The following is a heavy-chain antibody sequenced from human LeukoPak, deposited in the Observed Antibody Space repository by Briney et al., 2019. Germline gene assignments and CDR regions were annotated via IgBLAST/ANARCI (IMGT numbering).Heavy chain of an antibody. CDR3: AKRGGGSYFDY. CDR1: GFTFSSYA. CDR2: ITGSGGST. Sequence: PGGSLRLSCAASGFTFSSYALSWVRQAPEKGLEWVSGITGSGGSTYYAESVKGRFTISRDNSKNTLYLQMNSLRAEDTAVYYCAKRGGGSYFDYWGQGTLVAVSS. D-gene: IGHD2-21*01. J-gene: IGHJ4*02. V-gene: IGHV3-23*01.